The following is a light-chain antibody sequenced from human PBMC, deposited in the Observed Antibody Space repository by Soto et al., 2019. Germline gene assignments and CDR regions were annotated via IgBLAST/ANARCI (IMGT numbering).Light chain of an antibody. CDR2: DDD. J-gene: IGLJ3*02. CDR3: QSFDSSDQV. V-gene: IGLV6-57*01. Sequence: NFMLTQPQSVSESPGETVTISSTRSGGSITSNYVQWYQQRPGRSPSTLIYDDDQRPSGVPDRFSGSIDSSSNSASLTISGLMTEDEATYYCQSFDSSDQVFGGGTQLTVL. CDR1: GGSITSNY.